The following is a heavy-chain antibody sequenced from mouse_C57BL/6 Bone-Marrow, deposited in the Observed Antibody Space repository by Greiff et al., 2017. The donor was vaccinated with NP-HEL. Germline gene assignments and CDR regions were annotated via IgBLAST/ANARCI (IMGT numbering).Heavy chain of an antibody. D-gene: IGHD4-1*01. CDR1: GYAFSSSW. CDR3: ARPGSFAY. Sequence: VQLQQSGPELVKPGASVKISCKASGYAFSSSWMNWVKQRPGKGLEWIGRIYPGDGDTNYNGKFKGKATLTADKSSSTAYMQLSSLTSEDSAVYFCARPGSFAYWGQGTLVTVSA. CDR2: IYPGDGDT. V-gene: IGHV1-82*01. J-gene: IGHJ3*01.